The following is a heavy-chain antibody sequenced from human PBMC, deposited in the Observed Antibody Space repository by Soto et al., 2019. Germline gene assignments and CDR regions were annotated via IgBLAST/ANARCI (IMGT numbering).Heavy chain of an antibody. J-gene: IGHJ4*02. CDR1: GFTFSSYA. D-gene: IGHD3-9*01. CDR2: ISGSGGST. Sequence: GGSLRLSCAASGFTFSSYAMSWVRQAPGKGLEWVSAISGSGGSTYYADSVKGRFTISRDNSKNTLYLQMNSLRAEDTAVYYCANGIFSGLRYFDWLLHPADYWGQGTLVTVSS. V-gene: IGHV3-23*01. CDR3: ANGIFSGLRYFDWLLHPADY.